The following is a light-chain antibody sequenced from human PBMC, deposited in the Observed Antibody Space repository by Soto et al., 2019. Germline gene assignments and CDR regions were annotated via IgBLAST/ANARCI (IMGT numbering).Light chain of an antibody. CDR2: GAS. CDR1: QSVRSN. Sequence: EIVMTQSPATLSVSPGDRATLSCRANQSVRSNLAWYQQKPGQSPRLLVYGASTRDTGIPDRFRGSGSGTDFALTISSLEPEDFAMYYCQQYDGSPLTFGPGTKVDIK. V-gene: IGKV3D-15*01. J-gene: IGKJ3*01. CDR3: QQYDGSPLT.